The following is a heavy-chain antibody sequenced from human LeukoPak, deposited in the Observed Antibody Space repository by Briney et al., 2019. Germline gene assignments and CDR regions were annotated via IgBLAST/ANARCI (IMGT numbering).Heavy chain of an antibody. CDR3: ARGPPNWGYDY. Sequence: ASVKVSCKASGYTFTSYDFNWVRQATGQRPEWMGWMSPNSGDTGYAQKFQDRVTMTRNTSISTAYMELSSLRSDDTAVYYRARGPPNWGYDYWGPGTLVTVSS. CDR1: GYTFTSYD. J-gene: IGHJ4*02. D-gene: IGHD7-27*01. CDR2: MSPNSGDT. V-gene: IGHV1-8*01.